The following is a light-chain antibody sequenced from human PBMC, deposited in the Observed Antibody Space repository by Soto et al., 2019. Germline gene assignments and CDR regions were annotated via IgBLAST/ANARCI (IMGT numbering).Light chain of an antibody. Sequence: VVLTQSPGILSLSPGDRATLSCRASQSVDSSNLDWYQQKPGQAPRLLIFGAFTRATGFPDRFSGSGSGTDFTLTISRLEPEDFAVYYCQHYGNSLWTFGQGTKVEIK. CDR2: GAF. CDR3: QHYGNSLWT. V-gene: IGKV3-20*01. CDR1: QSVDSSN. J-gene: IGKJ1*01.